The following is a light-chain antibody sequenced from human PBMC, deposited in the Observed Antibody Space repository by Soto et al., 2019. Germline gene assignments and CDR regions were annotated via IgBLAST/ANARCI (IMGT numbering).Light chain of an antibody. CDR3: QQCNNWPPWT. V-gene: IGKV3-15*01. J-gene: IGKJ1*01. Sequence: EIVMTQSPATLSVSPGERATLSCRASQSVSSNLAWYQQKPGQAPRLLIYGASTRATGIPARFSGSGSGTEFTLTISSLQSEDFADSYCQQCNNWPPWTFGQGTKVEIK. CDR2: GAS. CDR1: QSVSSN.